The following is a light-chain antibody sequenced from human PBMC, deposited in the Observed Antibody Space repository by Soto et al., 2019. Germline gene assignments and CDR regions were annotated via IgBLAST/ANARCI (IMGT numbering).Light chain of an antibody. J-gene: IGLJ2*01. V-gene: IGLV2-14*01. CDR2: EVT. CDR3: SSYTSTNHVV. Sequence: QTVVTQPPSVSGAPGQRVTISCTGNSSNLGAGYDVHWYQQHPGKAPKLVIYEVTKRPSGVSNRFSGFKSGNTASLTISGLQAEDETDYYCSSYTSTNHVVFGGGTQLTVL. CDR1: SSNLGAGYD.